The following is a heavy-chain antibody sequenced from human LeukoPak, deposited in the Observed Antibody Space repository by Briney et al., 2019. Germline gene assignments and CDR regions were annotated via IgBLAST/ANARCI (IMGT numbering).Heavy chain of an antibody. J-gene: IGHJ4*02. CDR2: IIPIFGTA. CDR3: ARDRDLYSGYDSSPYYFDY. CDR1: GGTFSSYA. Sequence: SVKVSCKASGGTFSSYAISWLRQAPGQGLEWMGGIIPIFGTANYAQKFQGRVTITADESTSTAYMELSSLRSEDTAVYYCARDRDLYSGYDSSPYYFDYWGQGTLVTVSS. V-gene: IGHV1-69*13. D-gene: IGHD5-12*01.